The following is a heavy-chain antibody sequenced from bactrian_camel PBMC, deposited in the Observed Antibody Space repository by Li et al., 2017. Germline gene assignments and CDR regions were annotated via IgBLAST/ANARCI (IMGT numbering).Heavy chain of an antibody. Sequence: HVQLVESGGGSVQAGGSLILSCVGDAYTYDWRSMAWFRQAPGKEREGVAVIYRAGGNTVYAPSVKGRFTISQDNAKNTLYLQMDNLKPEDTAMYYCAADLLWGRYSATIRPADFGHFGQGTQVTVS. CDR2: IYRAGGNT. D-gene: IGHD4*01. CDR3: AADLLWGRYSATIRPADFGH. V-gene: IGHV3S55*01. J-gene: IGHJ6*01. CDR1: AYTYDWRS.